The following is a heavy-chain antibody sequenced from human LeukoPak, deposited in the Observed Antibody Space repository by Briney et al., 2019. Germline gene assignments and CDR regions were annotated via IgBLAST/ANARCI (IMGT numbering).Heavy chain of an antibody. V-gene: IGHV3-30*19. CDR2: ISYDGSNK. D-gene: IGHD6-13*01. J-gene: IGHJ6*02. CDR1: GFTFSSYG. CDR3: ARDVVGSSNNGMDV. Sequence: PGGSLRLSCAASGFTFSSYGMHWVRRAPGKGLEWVAVISYDGSNKYYADSVKGRFTISRDNSKNTLYLQMNSLRAEDTAVYYCARDVVGSSNNGMDVWGQGTTVTVSS.